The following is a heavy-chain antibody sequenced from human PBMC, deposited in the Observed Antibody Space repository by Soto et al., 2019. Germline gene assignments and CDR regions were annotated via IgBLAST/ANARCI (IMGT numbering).Heavy chain of an antibody. D-gene: IGHD2-15*01. J-gene: IGHJ6*03. CDR3: ARAVWVVVAANAGAPPYYYYYMDV. V-gene: IGHV6-1*01. Sequence: PSQTLSLTCAISGDSVSSNSAAWNWIRQSPSRGLEWLGRTYYRSKWYNDYAVSVKSRITINPDTSKNQFSLQLNSVTPEDTAVYYCARAVWVVVAANAGAPPYYYYYMDVWGKGTTVTVSS. CDR1: GDSVSSNSAA. CDR2: TYYRSKWYN.